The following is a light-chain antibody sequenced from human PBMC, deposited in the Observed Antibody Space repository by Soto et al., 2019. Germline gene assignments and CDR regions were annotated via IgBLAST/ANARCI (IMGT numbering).Light chain of an antibody. CDR2: RAS. CDR1: QSISSS. Sequence: DIQMTQSPSTLSGSVGDRVTITFRASQSISSSLAWYQQKPGKAPKLLIYRASNLQSGVPSRFSGSGSGTEFTLTITSLQPDDFATYYCQQYNSYSRTFGQGTKVDIK. J-gene: IGKJ1*01. V-gene: IGKV1-5*03. CDR3: QQYNSYSRT.